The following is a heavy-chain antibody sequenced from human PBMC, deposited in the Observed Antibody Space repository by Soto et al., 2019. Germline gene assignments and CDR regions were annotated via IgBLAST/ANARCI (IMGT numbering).Heavy chain of an antibody. Sequence: PSETLSLTCTVSGGSISSYYWSWIRQPPGKGLEWIGYIYYSGSTNYNPSLKSRVTISVDTSKNQFSLKLSSVTAADTAVYYCARAQNVDTAMVSSFDYWGQGTLVTVSS. J-gene: IGHJ4*02. CDR2: IYYSGST. V-gene: IGHV4-59*01. D-gene: IGHD5-18*01. CDR1: GGSISSYY. CDR3: ARAQNVDTAMVSSFDY.